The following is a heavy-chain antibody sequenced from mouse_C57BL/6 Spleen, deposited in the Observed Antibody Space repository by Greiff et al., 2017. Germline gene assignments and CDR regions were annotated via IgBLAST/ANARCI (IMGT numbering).Heavy chain of an antibody. V-gene: IGHV1-50*01. CDR1: GYTFTSYW. CDR3: ARYPSGYFDV. J-gene: IGHJ1*03. CDR2: IDPSDSYT. Sequence: VQLQQPGAELVKPGASVKLSCKASGYTFTSYWMHWVKQRPGQGLEWIGEIDPSDSYTNYNQKFKGKATLTVDTSSSTAYMQLSSLTSEDSAVYTGARYPSGYFDVWGTGTTVTVAA.